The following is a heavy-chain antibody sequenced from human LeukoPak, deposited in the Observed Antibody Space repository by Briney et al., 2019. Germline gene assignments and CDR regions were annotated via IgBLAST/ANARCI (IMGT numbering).Heavy chain of an antibody. Sequence: PGGSLRLSCAASGFTFSTYSMNWVRQAPGKGLEWVSSISNNGNYIYYADSVKGRFTISRDNAKNSLYLQMNSLRAEDTAVCYCARARSGYDFDYWGQGTLVTVSS. CDR1: GFTFSTYS. V-gene: IGHV3-21*01. CDR2: ISNNGNYI. CDR3: ARARSGYDFDY. J-gene: IGHJ4*02. D-gene: IGHD5-12*01.